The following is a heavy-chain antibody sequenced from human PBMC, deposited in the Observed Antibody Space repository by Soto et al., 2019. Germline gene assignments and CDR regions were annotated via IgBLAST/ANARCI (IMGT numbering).Heavy chain of an antibody. J-gene: IGHJ4*02. CDR3: ARCRSGGSCYSGTYFDY. D-gene: IGHD2-15*01. Sequence: GASVKVSCKPSGGTFSSYTISWVRQAPGQGLEWMGGVIPRFGTANYAQKFQGRVTITADESTSTAHMELSSLRSEDTAVYYCARCRSGGSCYSGTYFDYWGQGTLVTVSS. CDR2: VIPRFGTA. V-gene: IGHV1-69*13. CDR1: GGTFSSYT.